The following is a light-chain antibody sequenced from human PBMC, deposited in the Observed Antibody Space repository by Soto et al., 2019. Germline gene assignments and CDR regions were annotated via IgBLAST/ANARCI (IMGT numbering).Light chain of an antibody. J-gene: IGLJ3*02. CDR1: SSDVGGYNY. CDR2: DVS. Sequence: QPVLTQSASVSGSPGQSITISCTGTSSDVGGYNYVSWYQQHPGKAPKLMIYDVSNRPSGVSNRFSGSKSGNTASLTISGLQAEDEADYYCSSYTSSSTRVFGGGTQLTVL. CDR3: SSYTSSSTRV. V-gene: IGLV2-14*01.